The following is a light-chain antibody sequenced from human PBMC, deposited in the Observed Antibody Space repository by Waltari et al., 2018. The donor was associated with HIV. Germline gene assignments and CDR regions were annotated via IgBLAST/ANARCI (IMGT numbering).Light chain of an antibody. Sequence: SYELTQPPSVSVSPGQTASITCGGTELAQQSVYWYQPKAGQAPLVIMSKDKERPPGIPDRFSGSNSGTTVTLTISPVQSEDEAHYYCQSADSSGLYWVFGGGTKLTVL. CDR1: ELAQQS. CDR2: KDK. V-gene: IGLV3-25*03. J-gene: IGLJ3*02. CDR3: QSADSSGLYWV.